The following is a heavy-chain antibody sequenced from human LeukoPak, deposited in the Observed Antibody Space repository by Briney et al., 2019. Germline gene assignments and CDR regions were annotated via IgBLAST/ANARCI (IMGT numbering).Heavy chain of an antibody. D-gene: IGHD6-13*01. Sequence: KSSGTLSLTCAVSGGSISSSNWWSWVRQPPGKGLEWIGEIYHSGSTNYNPSLKSRVTISVDKSKNQFSLKLSSVTAADTAVYYCARVNRFLYLNGIAAAGDDAFDIWGQGTMVTVSS. J-gene: IGHJ3*02. CDR3: ARVNRFLYLNGIAAAGDDAFDI. CDR1: GGSISSSNW. V-gene: IGHV4-4*02. CDR2: IYHSGST.